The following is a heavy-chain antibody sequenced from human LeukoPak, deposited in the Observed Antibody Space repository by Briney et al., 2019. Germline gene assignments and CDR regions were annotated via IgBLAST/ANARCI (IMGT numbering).Heavy chain of an antibody. CDR1: GFTSIAYA. D-gene: IGHD2-2*01. J-gene: IGHJ4*02. CDR2: ISGGGVTT. Sequence: PGGSLRLSCVGSGFTSIAYALTWARQAPGKGLEWVSGISGGGVTTYYADSVKGRFTISRDNSKNTLYLQMNSLRAEDTAVYYCARPYVNYADDYWGQGTLVTVSS. CDR3: ARPYVNYADDY. V-gene: IGHV3-23*01.